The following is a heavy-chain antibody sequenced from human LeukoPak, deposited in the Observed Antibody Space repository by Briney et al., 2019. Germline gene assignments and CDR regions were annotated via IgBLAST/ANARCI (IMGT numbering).Heavy chain of an antibody. D-gene: IGHD3-10*01. CDR3: ASGESRNYYYFDY. Sequence: SQTLSLTCAVSADSINTYYWSWIRQPPGKGLEWIVYTHYSGSTNYNPSLKSRVTISVDTPKNQFSLKLTSVTAADTAVYFCASGESRNYYYFDYWGHGILVTVSS. CDR1: ADSINTYY. CDR2: THYSGST. J-gene: IGHJ4*01. V-gene: IGHV4-59*01.